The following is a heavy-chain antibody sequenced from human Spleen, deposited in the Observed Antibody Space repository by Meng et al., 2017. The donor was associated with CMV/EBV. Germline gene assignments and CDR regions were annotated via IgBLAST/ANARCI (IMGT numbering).Heavy chain of an antibody. CDR2: IYYRSYRSKWTY. CDR3: ARSGIYCRGGSCYDV. CDR1: DA. D-gene: IGHD2-15*01. Sequence: DAWNWIRQSPSRGLEWLGRIYYRSYRSKWTYDYAESLRSRITISPDTSKNQLSLHLSSVTPDDAAVYYCARSGIYCRGGSCYDVWGQGTAVTVSS. J-gene: IGHJ6*02. V-gene: IGHV6-1*01.